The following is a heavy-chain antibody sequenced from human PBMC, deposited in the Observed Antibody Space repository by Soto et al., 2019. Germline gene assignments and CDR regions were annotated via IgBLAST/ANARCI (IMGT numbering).Heavy chain of an antibody. V-gene: IGHV1-69*01. Sequence: QVQLVQSGAEVKKPGSSVKVSCKASGGTFSSYAISWVRQAPGQGLEWMGGIIPIFGTANYAQKFQGRVTITAAESTSTAYMELSSLRSEDTAEYYWERDTGVWGSYPTYYGMDVWGQGTTVTVSS. CDR3: ERDTGVWGSYPTYYGMDV. D-gene: IGHD3-16*02. CDR2: IIPIFGTA. J-gene: IGHJ6*02. CDR1: GGTFSSYA.